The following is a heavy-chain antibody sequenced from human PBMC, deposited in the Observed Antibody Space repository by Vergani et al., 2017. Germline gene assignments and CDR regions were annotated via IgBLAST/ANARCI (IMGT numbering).Heavy chain of an antibody. CDR2: MNPNSGNT. D-gene: IGHD6-6*01. CDR1: GYTFTSYD. V-gene: IGHV1-8*01. Sequence: QVQLVQSGAEVKKPGSSVKVSCKASGYTFTSYDINWVRQATGQGLEWMGWMNPNSGNTGYAQKFQGRVTMTRNTSISTAYMELSSLRSEDTAVYYCARELLYGLHEYSSSSYYFDYWGQGTLVTVSS. J-gene: IGHJ4*02. CDR3: ARELLYGLHEYSSSSYYFDY.